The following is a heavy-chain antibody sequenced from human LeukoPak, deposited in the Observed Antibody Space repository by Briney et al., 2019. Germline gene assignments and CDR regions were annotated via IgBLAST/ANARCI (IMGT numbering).Heavy chain of an antibody. J-gene: IGHJ4*02. Sequence: SETLSLTCTVSGGSISSYYWSWIRQPPGKGLEWIGDIYYSGSTNYNPSLKSRVTISVDTSKNQFSLKLSSVTAADTAVYYCARAPTTYYDYVWGSYRYTWFDYWGQGTLVTVSS. CDR3: ARAPTTYYDYVWGSYRYTWFDY. V-gene: IGHV4-59*01. CDR1: GGSISSYY. D-gene: IGHD3-16*02. CDR2: IYYSGST.